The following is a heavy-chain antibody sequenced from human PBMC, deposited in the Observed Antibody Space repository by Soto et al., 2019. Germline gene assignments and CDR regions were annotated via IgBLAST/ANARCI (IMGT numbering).Heavy chain of an antibody. V-gene: IGHV3-23*01. CDR3: AKKCYCTSGSFFSLVDY. CDR1: GFPFNNYA. D-gene: IGHD3-10*01. J-gene: IGHJ4*02. Sequence: GGSLRLSCAASGFPFNNYAMSWVRQAPGKGLEWVSYITGSGGNTYYADSVKGRFTISRDNSKDTLYLQMNSPRAEDTALYYCAKKCYCTSGSFFSLVDYWGPGTLVTVSS. CDR2: ITGSGGNT.